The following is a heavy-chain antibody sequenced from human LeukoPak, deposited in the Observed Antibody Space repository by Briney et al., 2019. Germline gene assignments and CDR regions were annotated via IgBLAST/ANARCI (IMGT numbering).Heavy chain of an antibody. J-gene: IGHJ6*02. CDR2: ISSSSSYI. V-gene: IGHV3-21*01. D-gene: IGHD2-15*01. CDR3: ARDGYCSGGSCYFPPDSGMDV. CDR1: GFTFSSYS. Sequence: GGSLRLSCAASGFTFSSYSMNWVRQAPGKGLEWVSSISSSSSYIYYADSVKGRFTISRDNAKNSLYLQMNSLRAEDTAVYYCARDGYCSGGSCYFPPDSGMDVWGQGTTITVSS.